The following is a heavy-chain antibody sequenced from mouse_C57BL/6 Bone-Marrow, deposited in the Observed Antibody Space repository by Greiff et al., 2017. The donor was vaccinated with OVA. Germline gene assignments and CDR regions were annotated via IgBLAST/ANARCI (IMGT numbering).Heavy chain of an antibody. Sequence: QVQLQQSGAELVRPGASVTLSCKASGYTFTDYEMHWVKQTPGHGLEWIGAIDPETGGTAYNEKFKGKATLTADKSSSTAYMELRSLTSEDSAVYYCTRGYSNYYAMDYWGQGTSVTVSS. V-gene: IGHV1-15*01. CDR2: IDPETGGT. J-gene: IGHJ4*01. CDR3: TRGYSNYYAMDY. D-gene: IGHD2-5*01. CDR1: GYTFTDYE.